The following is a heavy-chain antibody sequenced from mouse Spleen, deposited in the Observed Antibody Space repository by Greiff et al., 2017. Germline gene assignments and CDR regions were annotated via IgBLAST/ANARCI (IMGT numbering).Heavy chain of an antibody. CDR2: ISSGGGNT. CDR3: ARQDGYWFAY. CDR1: GFTFSSYA. D-gene: IGHD2-3*01. V-gene: IGHV5-9*04. Sequence: EVKLEESGGGLVKLGGSLKLSCAASGFTFSSYAMSWVRQTPEKRLEWVATISSGGGNTYYPDSVKGRFTISRDNAKNTLYLQMSSLKSEDTAMYYCARQDGYWFAYWGQGTLVTVSA. J-gene: IGHJ3*01.